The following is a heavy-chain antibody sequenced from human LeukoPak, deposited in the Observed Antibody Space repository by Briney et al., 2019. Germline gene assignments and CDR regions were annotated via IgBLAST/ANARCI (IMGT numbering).Heavy chain of an antibody. Sequence: GGSLRLSCAASGFTFSSYAMSWVRQAPGKGLEWVSAISGSGGSTYYADSVKGRFTISRDNSQNRLYLQMKSLRAEDTAVYYCAKYGGGSYSVRWGFDYWGQGTLVTVSS. D-gene: IGHD1-26*01. CDR1: GFTFSSYA. V-gene: IGHV3-23*01. CDR2: ISGSGGST. CDR3: AKYGGGSYSVRWGFDY. J-gene: IGHJ4*02.